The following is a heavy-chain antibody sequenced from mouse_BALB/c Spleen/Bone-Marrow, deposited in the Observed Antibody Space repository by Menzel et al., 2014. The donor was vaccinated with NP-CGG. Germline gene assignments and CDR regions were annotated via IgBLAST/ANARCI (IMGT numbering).Heavy chain of an antibody. CDR3: ARQGYYGRSDY. CDR1: GFDFSRYW. J-gene: IGHJ2*01. D-gene: IGHD1-1*01. CDR2: INPDSSTI. Sequence: EVKLVESGGGLVQPGGSLKLSCAASGFDFSRYWMSWVRQAPGKEPEWIGEINPDSSTINYTPSLKGKFIISRDNAKKTLYLQMSKVRSEDTALYYCARQGYYGRSDYWGQGTTLTVSS. V-gene: IGHV4-1*02.